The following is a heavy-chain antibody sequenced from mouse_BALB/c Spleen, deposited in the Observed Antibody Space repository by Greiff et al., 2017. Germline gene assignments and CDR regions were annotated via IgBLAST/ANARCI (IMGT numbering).Heavy chain of an antibody. CDR2: ISSGSSTI. CDR1: GFTFSSFG. J-gene: IGHJ4*01. CDR3: ARYNWAMDY. D-gene: IGHD1-3*01. V-gene: IGHV5-17*02. Sequence: EVMLVESGGGLVQPGGSRKLSCAASGFTFSSFGMHWVLQAPEKGLEWVAYISSGSSTIYYADTVKGRFTISRDNPKNTLFLQMTSLRSEDTAMYYCARYNWAMDYWGQGTSVTVSS.